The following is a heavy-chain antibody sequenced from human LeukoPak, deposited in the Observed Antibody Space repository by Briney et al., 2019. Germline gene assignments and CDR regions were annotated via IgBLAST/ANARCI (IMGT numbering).Heavy chain of an antibody. Sequence: SETLSLTCTVSGGSIGSYYWSWIRQPPGKGLEGIGYIFYTGSTNYNSSLNSRVTISIDTSKTQFSLKLSSVTAADTAVYHCARAGFFYDTSGYNDAFDIWGQGTMVTVSS. D-gene: IGHD3-22*01. CDR1: GGSIGSYY. CDR3: ARAGFFYDTSGYNDAFDI. J-gene: IGHJ3*02. CDR2: IFYTGST. V-gene: IGHV4-59*01.